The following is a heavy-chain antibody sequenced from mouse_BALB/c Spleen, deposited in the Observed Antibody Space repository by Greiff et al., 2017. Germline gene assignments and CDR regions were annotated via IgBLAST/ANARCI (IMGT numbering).Heavy chain of an antibody. J-gene: IGHJ3*01. CDR3: ARDQGYYGNYGTY. CDR1: GYSITSGYY. CDR2: ISYDGSN. V-gene: IGHV3-6*02. Sequence: EVKLQESGPGLVKPSQSLSLTCSVTGYSITSGYYWNWIRQFPGNKLEWMGYISYDGSNNYNPSLKNRISITRDTSKNQFFLKLNSVTTEDTATYYCARDQGYYGNYGTYWGQGTLVTVSA. D-gene: IGHD2-1*01.